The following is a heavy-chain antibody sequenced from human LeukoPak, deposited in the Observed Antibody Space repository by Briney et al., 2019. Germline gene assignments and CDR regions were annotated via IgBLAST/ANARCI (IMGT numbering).Heavy chain of an antibody. CDR2: ISGSGGST. CDR1: GFTFSSYG. V-gene: IGHV3-23*01. J-gene: IGHJ5*02. Sequence: GGSLRLSCAASGFTFSSYGMSWVRQAPGQGLEWVSGISGSGGSTFYADSVKGRFTVSRDNSKNTLYLVMNSLRAEDTAVYYCARTDEYYDILTGYYPGTRFDPWGQGTLVTVSS. CDR3: ARTDEYYDILTGYYPGTRFDP. D-gene: IGHD3-9*01.